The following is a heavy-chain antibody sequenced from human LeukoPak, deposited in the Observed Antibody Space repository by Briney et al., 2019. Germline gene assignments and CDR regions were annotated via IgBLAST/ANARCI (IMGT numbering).Heavy chain of an antibody. J-gene: IGHJ5*02. CDR2: IYSDGST. CDR3: ARSNEYLFDP. D-gene: IGHD2-2*01. CDR1: GFTVSSNY. Sequence: PGGSLRLSCAASGFTVSSNYMSWVRQAPGKGLEWVSLIYSDGSTYYADSVTGRFTISRDNSKNTLYLQMNSLRAEDTAVYYCARSNEYLFDPWGQGTLVTVSS. V-gene: IGHV3-66*01.